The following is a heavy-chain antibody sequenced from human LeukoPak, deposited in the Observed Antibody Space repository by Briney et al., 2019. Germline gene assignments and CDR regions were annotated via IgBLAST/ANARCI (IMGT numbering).Heavy chain of an antibody. J-gene: IGHJ4*02. CDR3: ARVRYVSSWSFDY. CDR2: ISHVGDT. D-gene: IGHD6-13*01. CDR1: GFTFSSYD. Sequence: QPGGSLRLSCAASGFTFSSYDMHWVRQATGKGLEWVSGISHVGDTYYSGSVKGRFTISRENAKNSLYLQMNSLRAGDTAVYYCARVRYVSSWSFDYWGQGTLVTVSS. V-gene: IGHV3-13*01.